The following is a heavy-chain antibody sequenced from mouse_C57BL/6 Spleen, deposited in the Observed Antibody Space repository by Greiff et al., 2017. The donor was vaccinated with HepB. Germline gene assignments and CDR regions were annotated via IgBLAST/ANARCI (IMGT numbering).Heavy chain of an antibody. J-gene: IGHJ4*01. D-gene: IGHD3-2*02. CDR1: GYTFTSYW. Sequence: QVQLQQPGAELVMPGASVKLSCKASGYTFTSYWMHWVKQRPGQGLEWIGEIDPSDSYTNYNQKFKGKSTLTVDKSSSTAYMQLSSLTSEDSAVYYCARFRLQGYAMDYWGQGTSVTVSS. V-gene: IGHV1-69*01. CDR2: IDPSDSYT. CDR3: ARFRLQGYAMDY.